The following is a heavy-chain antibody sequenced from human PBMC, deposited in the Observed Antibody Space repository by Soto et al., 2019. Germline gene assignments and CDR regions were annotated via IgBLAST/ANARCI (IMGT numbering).Heavy chain of an antibody. Sequence: SVTLSVTCSVAGESSSSRRYYCGWIRQPPGKGLEWIGSIYYSGSTYNNPSLRSRVSMSIDTSKDQFSLKLKSVTAADTALYFCARQRTSVVTQAYFDYWGPGSLVTVSS. CDR3: ARQRTSVVTQAYFDY. J-gene: IGHJ4*02. V-gene: IGHV4-39*01. CDR1: GESSSSRRYY. D-gene: IGHD2-21*02. CDR2: IYYSGST.